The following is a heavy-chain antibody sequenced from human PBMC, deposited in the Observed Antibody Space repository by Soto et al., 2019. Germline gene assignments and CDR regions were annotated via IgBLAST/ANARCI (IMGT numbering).Heavy chain of an antibody. Sequence: LRLSCSASGFTFSSYWMSWVRQAPGKGLEWVARINQDGSEKYYVDSVKGRFTISRDNAKNSLYLRMNSLRAEDTAVYYCARDYPGGSYYDYWGQGTLVTVSS. CDR3: ARDYPGGSYYDY. CDR1: GFTFSSYW. CDR2: INQDGSEK. J-gene: IGHJ4*02. D-gene: IGHD1-26*01. V-gene: IGHV3-7*03.